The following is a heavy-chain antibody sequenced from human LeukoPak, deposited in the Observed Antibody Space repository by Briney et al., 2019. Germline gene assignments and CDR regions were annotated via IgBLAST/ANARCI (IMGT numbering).Heavy chain of an antibody. J-gene: IGHJ4*02. V-gene: IGHV1-46*03. Sequence: GASVKVSCKASGYTFTSYYMHWVRQAPGQGLEWMGIINPSGGSTSYAQKFQGRVTMTRDTSTSTVYMELSSLRSDDTAVYYCARDLRRDGYKEYYFDYWGQGTLVTVSS. CDR1: GYTFTSYY. D-gene: IGHD5-24*01. CDR3: ARDLRRDGYKEYYFDY. CDR2: INPSGGST.